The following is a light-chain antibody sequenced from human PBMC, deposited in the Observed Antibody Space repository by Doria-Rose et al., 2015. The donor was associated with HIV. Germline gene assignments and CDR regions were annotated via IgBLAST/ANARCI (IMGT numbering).Light chain of an antibody. CDR2: DNN. V-gene: IGLV1-51*01. CDR1: SSNIGNNY. CDR3: GTWDSSLSSWV. J-gene: IGLJ3*02. Sequence: SSSNIGNNYVSWYQQLPGSAPKLLLYDNNKRPSGIPDRFSGSKSGTSATLGITGLQTGDEADYYCGTWDSSLSSWVFGGGTRLTVL.